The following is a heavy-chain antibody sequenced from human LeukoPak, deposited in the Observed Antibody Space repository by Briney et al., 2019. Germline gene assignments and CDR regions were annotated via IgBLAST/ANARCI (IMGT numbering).Heavy chain of an antibody. Sequence: SETPSLTCTVSGDSVSSNSDCWGWIRQPPGKGLEWIGSIYYSGSTYYNPSLKSRVTISVDTSKNQFSLKLSSVTAADTAVYYCASLRERSYYARGFDYWGQGTLVTVSS. J-gene: IGHJ4*02. V-gene: IGHV4-39*01. D-gene: IGHD1-26*01. CDR3: ASLRERSYYARGFDY. CDR2: IYYSGST. CDR1: GDSVSSNSDC.